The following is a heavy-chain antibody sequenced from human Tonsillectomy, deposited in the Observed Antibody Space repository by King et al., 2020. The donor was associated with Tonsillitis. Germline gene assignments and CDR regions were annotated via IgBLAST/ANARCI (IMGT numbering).Heavy chain of an antibody. D-gene: IGHD3-22*01. CDR2: IYFSGST. V-gene: IGHV4-39*01. J-gene: IGHJ3*02. CDR1: GGSISSSSYY. CDR3: ARLVYYYDSSGEVDAFDI. Sequence: QLQESGPGLVKPSETLSLTCTVSGGSISSSSYYWGWIRQPPGKGLEWIGRIYFSGSTYYNPSLKSRVTISVDTSKNQFSLKLSSVTAADTAVYYCARLVYYYDSSGEVDAFDIWGQGTMVTVSS.